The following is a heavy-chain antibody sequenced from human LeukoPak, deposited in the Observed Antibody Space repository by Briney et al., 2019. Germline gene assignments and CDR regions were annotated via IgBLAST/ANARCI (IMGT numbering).Heavy chain of an antibody. J-gene: IGHJ4*02. Sequence: PGGSLRLSCAASGFTFSSYAMSWVRQAPGKGLEWVSAISGSGGSTYYADSVKGRFTISRDNSKNTLYLQMNSLRAEDTAVYYCAKDRVAAPTTAYYFDYWGQGTLVTVSS. CDR3: AKDRVAAPTTAYYFDY. CDR2: ISGSGGST. D-gene: IGHD6-6*01. V-gene: IGHV3-23*01. CDR1: GFTFSSYA.